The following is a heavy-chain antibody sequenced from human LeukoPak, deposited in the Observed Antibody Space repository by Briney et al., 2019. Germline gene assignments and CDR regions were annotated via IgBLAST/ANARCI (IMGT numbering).Heavy chain of an antibody. V-gene: IGHV3-30-3*01. Sequence: GGSLRLSCAASGFTFSSYAMHWVRQAPGKALEWVAVISYDGSNKYYADSVKGRFTISRDNSKNTLYLQMNSLRAEDTAVYYCARDQGPWELLTYYFDYWGQGTLVTVSS. CDR2: ISYDGSNK. D-gene: IGHD1-26*01. CDR1: GFTFSSYA. J-gene: IGHJ4*02. CDR3: ARDQGPWELLTYYFDY.